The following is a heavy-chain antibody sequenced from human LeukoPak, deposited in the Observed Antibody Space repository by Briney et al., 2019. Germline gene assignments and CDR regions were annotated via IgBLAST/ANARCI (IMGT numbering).Heavy chain of an antibody. CDR2: IIPIFGTA. CDR1: GGTFSSYA. Sequence: SVKVSCKASGGTFSSYAISWVRQAPGQGLEWMGGIIPIFGTANYAQKFQGRVTITTDESTSAAYMELSSLRSEDTAVYYCARAASTGTFDYYYYYMDVWGKGTTVTVSS. J-gene: IGHJ6*03. V-gene: IGHV1-69*05. D-gene: IGHD1-1*01. CDR3: ARAASTGTFDYYYYYMDV.